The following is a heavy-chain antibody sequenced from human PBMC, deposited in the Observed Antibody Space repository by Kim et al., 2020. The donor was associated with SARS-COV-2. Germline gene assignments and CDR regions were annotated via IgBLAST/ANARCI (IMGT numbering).Heavy chain of an antibody. Sequence: GGSLRLSCAASGFTFKNYAMTWVRQAPGKGLEWVSTVTSSTAGTFYADSVKGRFTISRDDSKNTLYLQMNSLRVEDTAVYYCANPRVLYWGSGTLVTVSS. V-gene: IGHV3-23*01. CDR1: GFTFKNYA. CDR2: VTSSTAGT. J-gene: IGHJ4*02. CDR3: ANPRVLY.